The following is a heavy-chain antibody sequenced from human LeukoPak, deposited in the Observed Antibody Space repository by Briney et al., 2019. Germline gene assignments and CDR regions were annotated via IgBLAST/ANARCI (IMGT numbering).Heavy chain of an antibody. V-gene: IGHV1-46*01. D-gene: IGHD2-2*01. J-gene: IGHJ5*02. CDR3: ARISAANNNWFDP. CDR1: GYTFTSYY. CDR2: INPSGGST. Sequence: ASVKVSCKGSGYTFTSYYMHWVRQAPGQGLEWMGIINPSGGSTSYAQKFQGRVTMTRDTSTSTVYMELSSLRSEDAAVYYCARISAANNNWFDPWGQGTLVTVSS.